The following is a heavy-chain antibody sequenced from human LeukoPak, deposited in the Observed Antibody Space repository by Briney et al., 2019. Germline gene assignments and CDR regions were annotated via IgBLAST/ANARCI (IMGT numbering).Heavy chain of an antibody. CDR3: ARGATAAAIMYYYYGMDV. CDR2: INHSGST. V-gene: IGHV4-34*01. Sequence: SETLSLTCAVYGGSFSGYFWSWIRQPPGKGLEWIGEINHSGSTNYNPSLKSRVTISVDTSKNQFSLKLSSVTAADTAVYYCARGATAAAIMYYYYGMDVWGQGTTVTVSS. D-gene: IGHD6-13*01. CDR1: GGSFSGYF. J-gene: IGHJ6*02.